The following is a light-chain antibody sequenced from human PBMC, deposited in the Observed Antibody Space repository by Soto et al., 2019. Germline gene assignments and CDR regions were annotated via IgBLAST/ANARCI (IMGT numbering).Light chain of an antibody. CDR3: QQYNSYST. J-gene: IGKJ1*01. Sequence: DIQMTQSPSTLSASVGDRVTITCRASQSISSWLVWYQQKPGEAPKLLIYDASSLESVVPSRFSGSGAGTEFTLTISSLHPDDFATYYCQQYNSYSTFGQGTKVEIK. CDR1: QSISSW. CDR2: DAS. V-gene: IGKV1-5*01.